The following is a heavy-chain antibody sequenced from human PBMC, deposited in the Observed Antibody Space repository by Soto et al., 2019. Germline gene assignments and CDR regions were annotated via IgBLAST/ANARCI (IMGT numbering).Heavy chain of an antibody. CDR1: GFTLRTYW. CDR2: INPESTTI. D-gene: IGHD3-10*01. Sequence: GSLRLSCTASGFTLRTYWMHWVRQAPGKGLVWVSRINPESTTITYADSVKGRFTISRDNAENTLFLHMNSLSAEDAGIYYCTKDTFGAWDSWGPGTLVTVSS. J-gene: IGHJ4*02. CDR3: TKDTFGAWDS. V-gene: IGHV3-74*01.